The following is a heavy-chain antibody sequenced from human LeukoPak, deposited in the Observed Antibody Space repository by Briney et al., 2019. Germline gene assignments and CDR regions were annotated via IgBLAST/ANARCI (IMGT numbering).Heavy chain of an antibody. V-gene: IGHV1-8*01. J-gene: IGHJ4*02. CDR1: GYTFTSYD. CDR2: MNPSSGNT. Sequence: ASVKVSCKASGYTFTSYDINWVRQATGQGLEWMGWMNPSSGNTGYAQKFQGRVTMTRNTSISTAYMELSTLRSEDTAVYYCARGWADEHRWLQFFYRVRPRYYFDYWGQGTLVTVSS. D-gene: IGHD5-24*01. CDR3: ARGWADEHRWLQFFYRVRPRYYFDY.